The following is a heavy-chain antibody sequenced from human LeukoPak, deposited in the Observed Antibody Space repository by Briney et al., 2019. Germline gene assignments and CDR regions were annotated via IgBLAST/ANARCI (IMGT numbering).Heavy chain of an antibody. CDR2: IIPIFGTA. J-gene: IGHJ4*02. CDR3: ARVRDYYDSSGYYHFDY. Sequence: SVKVSCKASGGTFSSYAISWVRQAPGQGLEWVGRIIPIFGTANYAQKYQGRVTITTDESTSTAYMELSSLRSDDTAVYYCARVRDYYDSSGYYHFDYWGQGTLVTVSS. D-gene: IGHD3-22*01. V-gene: IGHV1-69*05. CDR1: GGTFSSYA.